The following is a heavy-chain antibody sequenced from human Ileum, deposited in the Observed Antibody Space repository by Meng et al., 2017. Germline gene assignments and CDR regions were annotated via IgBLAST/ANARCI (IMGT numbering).Heavy chain of an antibody. CDR2: INHSGSS. J-gene: IGHJ1*01. CDR3: ARPAGYSSDWYKYFQH. V-gene: IGHV4-34*02. CDR1: GGSFSGYY. D-gene: IGHD6-13*01. Sequence: QVRLQQWGAGLLKPSETLSLTCALYGGSFSGYYWSWVRQSPGKGLEWIAEINHSGSSNYNPSFQSRVTISVDRPRNQFSLKLSSVNAADTGVYYCARPAGYSSDWYKYFQHWGQGTLVTVSS.